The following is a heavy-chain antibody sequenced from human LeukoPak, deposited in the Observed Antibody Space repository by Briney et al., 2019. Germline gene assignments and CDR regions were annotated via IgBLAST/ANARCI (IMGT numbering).Heavy chain of an antibody. CDR3: ARGSTMVRGVIITSVKNWFDP. V-gene: IGHV1-2*02. CDR1: GYTFTGYY. D-gene: IGHD3-10*01. Sequence: ASVKVSCKASGYTFTGYYMHWVRQAPGQGLEWMGWINPNSGGTNYAQKFQGRVTMTRNTSISTAYMELSSLRSEDTAVYYCARGSTMVRGVIITSVKNWFDPRGQGTLVTVSS. CDR2: INPNSGGT. J-gene: IGHJ5*02.